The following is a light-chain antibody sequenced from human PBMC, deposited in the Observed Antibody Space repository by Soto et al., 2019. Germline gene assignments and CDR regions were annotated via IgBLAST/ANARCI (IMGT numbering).Light chain of an antibody. CDR1: QDISKW. Sequence: DIQMTQSPSTLSASVGDRVAITCRAGQDISKWLAWYQQKPGKPPKLLIYDASGLDSGVPSRFSGSGYGTEFTLTISGLQPEDFATFYCQQYDSFPWTFGPGTKVDIK. CDR3: QQYDSFPWT. J-gene: IGKJ1*01. CDR2: DAS. V-gene: IGKV1-5*01.